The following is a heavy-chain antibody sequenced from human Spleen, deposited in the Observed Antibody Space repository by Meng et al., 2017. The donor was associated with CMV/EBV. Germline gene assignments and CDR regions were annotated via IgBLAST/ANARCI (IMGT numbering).Heavy chain of an antibody. CDR3: TRFDD. V-gene: IGHV3-30-3*01. CDR1: GFSFSTYA. CDR2: MSYDGTKI. Sequence: GGPLRLSCVASGFSFSTYAMYWVRQAPGKGLEWVALMSYDGTKISYADSVKGRFTISRDNPKNTLYLQMSSLRPDDTAVYFCTRFDDWGQGALVTVSS. J-gene: IGHJ4*02.